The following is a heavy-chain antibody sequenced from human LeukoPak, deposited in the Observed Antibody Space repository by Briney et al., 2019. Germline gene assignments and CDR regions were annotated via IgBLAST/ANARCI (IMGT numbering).Heavy chain of an antibody. J-gene: IGHJ4*02. Sequence: GGSLRLSCAGSGFTFSSYSMSWVRHAPGKGLEWVSYISGSGKTIYYADSVKGRFTISRDNTKNSLYLQMNSLGAEDTAVYYCARDWDVDTAMVTVEYWGQGTLVTVSS. CDR2: ISGSGKTI. CDR3: ARDWDVDTAMVTVEY. D-gene: IGHD5-18*01. V-gene: IGHV3-48*01. CDR1: GFTFSSYS.